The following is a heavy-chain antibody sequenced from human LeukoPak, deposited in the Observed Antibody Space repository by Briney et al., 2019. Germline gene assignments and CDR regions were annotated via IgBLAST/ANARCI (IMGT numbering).Heavy chain of an antibody. D-gene: IGHD6-19*01. J-gene: IGHJ5*02. V-gene: IGHV1-2*02. CDR1: GYTFTGYY. Sequence: ASVKVSCKASGYTFTGYYMHWVRQAPGQGLEWMGWINPNSGGTNYAQKFQGRVTMTRDTSISTAYMELSRLRSDDTAVYYCARDSEQWLVTDWFDPWGQGTLATVSS. CDR3: ARDSEQWLVTDWFDP. CDR2: INPNSGGT.